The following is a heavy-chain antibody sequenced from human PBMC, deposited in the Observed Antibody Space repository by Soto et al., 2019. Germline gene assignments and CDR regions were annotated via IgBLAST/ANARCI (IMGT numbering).Heavy chain of an antibody. J-gene: IGHJ5*02. CDR1: GGSFSGYY. Sequence: KPSETLSLTCAVYGGSFSGYYWSWIRQPPGKGLEWIGEINHSGSTNYNPSLKSRVTISVDTSKNQFSLKLSSVTAADTAVYYCARGARGPAAIWFDPWGQGTLVTVSS. CDR2: INHSGST. V-gene: IGHV4-34*01. CDR3: ARGARGPAAIWFDP. D-gene: IGHD2-2*01.